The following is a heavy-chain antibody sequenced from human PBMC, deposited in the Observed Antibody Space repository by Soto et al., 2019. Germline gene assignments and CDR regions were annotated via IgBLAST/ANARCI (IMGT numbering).Heavy chain of an antibody. V-gene: IGHV1-3*01. CDR1: GYTFTSYA. J-gene: IGHJ4*02. CDR2: INAGNGNT. Sequence: ASVKVSCKASGYTFTSYAMHWVRQAPGQRLEWMGWINAGNGNTKYSQKFQGRVTITRDTSASTAYMELSSLRSEDTAVYYCARALIRYFDRTGGYYFDYWGQGTLVTVSS. D-gene: IGHD3-9*01. CDR3: ARALIRYFDRTGGYYFDY.